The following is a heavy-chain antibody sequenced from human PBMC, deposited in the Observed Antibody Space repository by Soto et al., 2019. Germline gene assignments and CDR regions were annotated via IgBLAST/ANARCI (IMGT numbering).Heavy chain of an antibody. CDR3: ARDRRDYYDSSGYYFAVHAFDI. D-gene: IGHD3-22*01. CDR2: IKQDGSEK. Sequence: GGSLRLSCAASGFTFSSYWMSWVRQAPGKGLEWVANIKQDGSEKYYVDSVKGRFTISRDNAKNSLYLQMNSLRAEDTAVYYCARDRRDYYDSSGYYFAVHAFDIWGQGTMVTVSS. J-gene: IGHJ3*02. V-gene: IGHV3-7*01. CDR1: GFTFSSYW.